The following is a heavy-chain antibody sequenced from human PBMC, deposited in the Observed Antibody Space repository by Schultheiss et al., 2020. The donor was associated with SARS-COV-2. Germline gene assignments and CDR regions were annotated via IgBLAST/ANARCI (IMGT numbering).Heavy chain of an antibody. CDR3: ASRSSWFPYYYYYGMDV. CDR2: ISSSGSTI. CDR1: GFTFSNAW. Sequence: GGSLRLSCAASGFTFSNAWMNWVRQAPGKGLEWVSYISSSGSTIYYADSVKGRFTISRDNAKNSLYLQMNSLRAEDTAVYYCASRSSWFPYYYYYGMDVWGQGTTVTVSS. V-gene: IGHV3-48*04. D-gene: IGHD6-13*01. J-gene: IGHJ6*02.